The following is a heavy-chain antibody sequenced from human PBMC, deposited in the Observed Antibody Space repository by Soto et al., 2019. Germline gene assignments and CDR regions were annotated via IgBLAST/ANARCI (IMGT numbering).Heavy chain of an antibody. Sequence: SETLSLTCTVSGGSISSSSYYWGWIRQPPGKGLEWIGSIYYRGSTYYNPSLKSRVTISVDTSKNQFSLKLSSVTAADTAVYYCARHVFGVVEDENNWFDPWGQGTLVTVSS. V-gene: IGHV4-39*01. CDR3: ARHVFGVVEDENNWFDP. D-gene: IGHD3-3*01. CDR1: GGSISSSSYY. CDR2: IYYRGST. J-gene: IGHJ5*02.